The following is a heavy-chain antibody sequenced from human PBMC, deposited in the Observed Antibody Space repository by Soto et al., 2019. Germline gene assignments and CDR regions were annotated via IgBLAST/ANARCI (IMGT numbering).Heavy chain of an antibody. CDR3: ARPGIAAAGTPDYYYGMDV. D-gene: IGHD6-13*01. CDR1: GFTVSSNY. J-gene: IGHJ6*02. V-gene: IGHV3-53*01. Sequence: GGSLRLSCAASGFTVSSNYMSWVRQAPGKGLEWVSVIYSGGSTYYADSVKGRFTISRDNSKNTLYLQMNSLRAEDTAVYYCARPGIAAAGTPDYYYGMDVLGQGTTVTVSS. CDR2: IYSGGST.